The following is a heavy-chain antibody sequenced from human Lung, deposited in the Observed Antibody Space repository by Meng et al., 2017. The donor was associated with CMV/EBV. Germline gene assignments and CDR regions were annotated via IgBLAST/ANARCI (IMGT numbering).Heavy chain of an antibody. D-gene: IGHD4-11*01. CDR1: GGTFSSYA. J-gene: IGHJ5*02. Sequence: SGGTFSSYAISWVRQAPGQGLEWMGGIIPIFGTANYAQKFQGRVTITTDESTSTAYMELSSLGSEDTAVYYCARGMDDYSNYNWFDPWGQGTLVTVSS. V-gene: IGHV1-69*05. CDR2: IIPIFGTA. CDR3: ARGMDDYSNYNWFDP.